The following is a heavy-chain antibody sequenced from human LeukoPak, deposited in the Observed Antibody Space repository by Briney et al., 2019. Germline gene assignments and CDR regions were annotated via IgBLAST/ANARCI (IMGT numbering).Heavy chain of an antibody. CDR1: GFTFNKYG. J-gene: IGHJ4*02. D-gene: IGHD3-10*01. CDR3: ERGYYYSGTYYLSFFDY. Sequence: PGGALRLSCAASGFTFNKYGLTWVRQAPGEGLEWVANINQDDGQIYYLESVEGLFTITRDNAKNSLHLQMNSLRAEDTAVYSCERGYYYSGTYYLSFFDYWGQGTLVTVSS. V-gene: IGHV3-7*01. CDR2: INQDDGQI.